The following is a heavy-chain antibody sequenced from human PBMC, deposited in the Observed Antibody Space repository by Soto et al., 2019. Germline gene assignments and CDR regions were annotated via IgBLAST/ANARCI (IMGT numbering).Heavy chain of an antibody. J-gene: IGHJ4*02. CDR2: ISGSAGST. CDR3: GKEIASAYFPLDV. CDR1: GIIFSDCA. V-gene: IGHV3-23*01. D-gene: IGHD2-21*01. Sequence: EVQLLESGGGVVRPGGSLRLSCVASGIIFSDCAMTWVRQAPGKGLEWVSTISGSAGSTYSADSVKGRFTISRDNAKNTLYLQMTSLTAEDTAVYYCGKEIASAYFPLDVWGQGTLVTVSS.